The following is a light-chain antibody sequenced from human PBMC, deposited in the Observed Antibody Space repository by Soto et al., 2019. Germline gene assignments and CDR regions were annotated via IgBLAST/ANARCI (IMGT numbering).Light chain of an antibody. V-gene: IGKV1-39*01. Sequence: DLQMTQSPSSLSASVGDRVTITCRASQSISFYLNWYQQKPGRAPKLLVYAASNLHSGVPARFSGSGSGTDFTLTISSLQPEDFATYYCQQNYNAPPFTFGPGTKVDIK. CDR2: AAS. CDR1: QSISFY. J-gene: IGKJ3*01. CDR3: QQNYNAPPFT.